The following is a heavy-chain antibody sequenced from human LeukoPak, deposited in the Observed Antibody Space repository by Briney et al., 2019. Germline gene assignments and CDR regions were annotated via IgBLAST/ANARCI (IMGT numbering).Heavy chain of an antibody. V-gene: IGHV3-74*03. Sequence: PGGSLRLSCAASGFTFDDYAMHWVRQAPGKGLVWVSRITIDGSSTTYADSVKGRFTISRDNAKDTVYLQMNSLRAEDTAVYYCTRDRFYAMDAWGQGTTVIVSS. J-gene: IGHJ6*02. CDR2: ITIDGSST. CDR3: TRDRFYAMDA. CDR1: GFTFDDYA.